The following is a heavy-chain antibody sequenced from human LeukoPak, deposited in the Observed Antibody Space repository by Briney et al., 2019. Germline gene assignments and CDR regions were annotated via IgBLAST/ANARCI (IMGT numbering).Heavy chain of an antibody. CDR2: SSGSGGST. Sequence: GSLRLSCAASGFTFSSHAISWVRQAPGKGLEWVPVSSGSGGSTDYADSVKGRFTISRDNSKNTLYLQMKSLRAEDTAVYYCARHSSSWINNWFDPWGQGTLVTVSS. V-gene: IGHV3-23*01. D-gene: IGHD6-13*01. CDR1: GFTFSSHA. CDR3: ARHSSSWINNWFDP. J-gene: IGHJ5*02.